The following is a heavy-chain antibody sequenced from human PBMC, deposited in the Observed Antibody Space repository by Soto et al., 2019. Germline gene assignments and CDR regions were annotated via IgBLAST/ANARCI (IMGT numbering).Heavy chain of an antibody. CDR1: GFTFSSYA. J-gene: IGHJ4*02. CDR3: ASGGSYYGAGSVDY. Sequence: QVQLVESGGGVVQPGRSLRLSCAASGFTFSSYAMHWVRQAPGKGLEWVAVISYDGSNKYYADSVKGRFTISRDNSKNTLYLQMNSLRAEDTAVYYCASGGSYYGAGSVDYWGQGTLVTVSS. CDR2: ISYDGSNK. D-gene: IGHD1-26*01. V-gene: IGHV3-30-3*01.